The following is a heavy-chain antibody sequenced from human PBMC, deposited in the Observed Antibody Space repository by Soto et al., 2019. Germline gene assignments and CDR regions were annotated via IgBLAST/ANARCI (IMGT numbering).Heavy chain of an antibody. D-gene: IGHD3-9*01. Sequence: SETLSLTCTVSGGSISSYYWNWIRQPPGKGLEWIGYIYYSGSTKYNPSLKSRVTISVDTSKNQFSLKLSSVTAADTAVYYCARDRLANSFDPWGQGTLVTVS. CDR2: IYYSGST. V-gene: IGHV4-59*01. CDR3: ARDRLANSFDP. CDR1: GGSISSYY. J-gene: IGHJ5*02.